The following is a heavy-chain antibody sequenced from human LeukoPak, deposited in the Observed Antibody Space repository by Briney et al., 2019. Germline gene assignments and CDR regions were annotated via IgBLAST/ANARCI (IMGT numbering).Heavy chain of an antibody. Sequence: GGSLRLSCAASGFTFDDYAMHWVRQAPGKGLEWVSLINGDGGSTYYADSVKGRFTISRDNSKNSLYLQMNSLRAEDTALYYCVRDRMGSGWYNWLDPWGQGTLVTVSS. J-gene: IGHJ5*02. CDR3: VRDRMGSGWYNWLDP. V-gene: IGHV3-43*02. CDR1: GFTFDDYA. CDR2: INGDGGST. D-gene: IGHD6-19*01.